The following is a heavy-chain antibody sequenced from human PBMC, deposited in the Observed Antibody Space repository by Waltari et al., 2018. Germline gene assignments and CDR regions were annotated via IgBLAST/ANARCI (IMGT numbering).Heavy chain of an antibody. V-gene: IGHV4-30-4*08. J-gene: IGHJ4*02. CDR2: IYYSGST. CDR3: ARGWLRGGFAY. Sequence: QVQLQESGPGLVKPSQTLSLTCTVSGGSISSGDYYWSWIRQPPGKGLEWIGYIYYSGSTSYTPARMSRVTISVDTSKNQFSLKLSSVTAADTAVYYCARGWLRGGFAYCGQGTLVTVSS. CDR1: GGSISSGDYY. D-gene: IGHD6-19*01.